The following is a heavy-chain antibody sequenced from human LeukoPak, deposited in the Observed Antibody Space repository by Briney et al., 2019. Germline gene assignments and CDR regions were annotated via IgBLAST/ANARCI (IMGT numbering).Heavy chain of an antibody. J-gene: IGHJ2*01. D-gene: IGHD5-18*01. Sequence: GGSLRLSCGASGFIFDDFGMSWVRQAPGKGLEWVSGINWNGASTNYADSVRGRFTISSDNATNSLFLQMNSLRADDTALYYCARDGYSYGYFRYFDLWGRGTLVAVAS. CDR2: INWNGAST. V-gene: IGHV3-20*04. CDR1: GFIFDDFG. CDR3: ARDGYSYGYFRYFDL.